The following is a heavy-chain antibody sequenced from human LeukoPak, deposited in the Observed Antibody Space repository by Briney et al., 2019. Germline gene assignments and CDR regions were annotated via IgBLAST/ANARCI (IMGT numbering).Heavy chain of an antibody. CDR2: MNPNSGNT. CDR3: ARGGSRSWYYYGMDV. J-gene: IGHJ6*02. V-gene: IGHV1-8*01. Sequence: ASVKVSYKASGYTFTSYDINWVRQATGQGLEWRGLMNPNSGNTGYAQKFQGRVTMTRNTSISTAYMELSSLRSEDTAVYYCARGGSRSWYYYGMDVCGQGTTVTVSS. D-gene: IGHD6-13*01. CDR1: GYTFTSYD.